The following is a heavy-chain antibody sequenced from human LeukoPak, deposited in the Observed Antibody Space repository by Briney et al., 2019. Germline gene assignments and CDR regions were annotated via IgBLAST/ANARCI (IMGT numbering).Heavy chain of an antibody. D-gene: IGHD2-2*02. CDR2: LNNGGDT. Sequence: PSETLSLTCTVSGGSIDNFYWSWIRQPAGKGLEWIGRLNNGGDTNYSPSLRSRVTISVDTSKNHFSLILSSVTVADTAMYYCARAIGVYAFDVWGQGKMVTVSS. CDR3: ARAIGVYAFDV. V-gene: IGHV4-4*07. J-gene: IGHJ3*01. CDR1: GGSIDNFY.